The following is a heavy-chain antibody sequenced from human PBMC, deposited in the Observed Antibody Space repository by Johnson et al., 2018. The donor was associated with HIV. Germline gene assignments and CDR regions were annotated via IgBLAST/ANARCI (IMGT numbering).Heavy chain of an antibody. Sequence: VQLVESGGGLVQPGGSLRLSCAASGFTFSSYAMSWVCQAPGKGLEWVSAISGSGGSTYYADSVKGRFTISRDNSKNTLYLQMNSLRAEDLAVYYGSKGGILVVPAADHSSSSVDIWGQGTMVTVSS. CDR3: SKGGILVVPAADHSSSSVDI. CDR1: GFTFSSYA. CDR2: ISGSGGST. J-gene: IGHJ3*02. V-gene: IGHV3-23*04. D-gene: IGHD2-2*01.